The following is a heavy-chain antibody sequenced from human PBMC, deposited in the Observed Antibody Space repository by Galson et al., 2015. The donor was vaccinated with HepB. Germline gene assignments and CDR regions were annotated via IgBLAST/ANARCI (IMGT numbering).Heavy chain of an antibody. J-gene: IGHJ6*03. V-gene: IGHV3-30*18. CDR3: AKDRTGRKYSSSYFYYYYMDV. D-gene: IGHD6-6*01. CDR2: ISYDGSNK. CDR1: GFTFSSYG. Sequence: SLRLSCAASGFTFSSYGMHWVRQAPGKGLEWVALISYDGSNKYYADTVKGRFTISRDNSKNTLYLQMNSLRAEDTAVYYCAKDRTGRKYSSSYFYYYYMDVWGKGTTVTVSS.